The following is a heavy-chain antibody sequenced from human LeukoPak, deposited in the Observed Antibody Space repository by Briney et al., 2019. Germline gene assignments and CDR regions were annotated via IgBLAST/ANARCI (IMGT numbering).Heavy chain of an antibody. CDR3: ASSLAGDGRGYAAFDI. D-gene: IGHD3-22*01. Sequence: GGSLRLSCAASGFTFSIYWMQWVRQVPGKGLVWVSRINSDGSSTNYADSVKGRFTISRDNAKNTLYLQMNSLRVEDTAVYYCASSLAGDGRGYAAFDIWGQGTMVTVSS. CDR1: GFTFSIYW. V-gene: IGHV3-74*01. CDR2: INSDGSST. J-gene: IGHJ3*02.